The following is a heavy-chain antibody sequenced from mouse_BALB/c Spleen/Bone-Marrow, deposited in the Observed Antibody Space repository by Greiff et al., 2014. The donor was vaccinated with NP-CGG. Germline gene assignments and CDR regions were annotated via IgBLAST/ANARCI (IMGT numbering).Heavy chain of an antibody. CDR2: INPNNGGT. J-gene: IGHJ4*01. CDR3: ARWMGPYYAMDY. V-gene: IGHV1-18*01. D-gene: IGHD2-3*01. CDR1: GYTFTEYT. Sequence: EVQLVESGPELVKPGASVKISCKTPGYTFTEYTMHWVKQSHGKSLEWIGGINPNNGGTSYNQKFKGKATLTVDKSSSTAYMELRSLTSEDSAVYYCARWMGPYYAMDYWGQGTSVTVSS.